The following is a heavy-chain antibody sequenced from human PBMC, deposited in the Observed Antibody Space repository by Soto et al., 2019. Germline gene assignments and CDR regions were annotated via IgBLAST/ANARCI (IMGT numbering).Heavy chain of an antibody. Sequence: PSETLSLTCTVSGGSISSGGYYWSWIRQHPGKGLEWIGYIYYSGSTYYNPSLKSRVTISVDTSKNQFSLKLSSVTAADTAVYYCARSYYDSSGYYWRLDPWGQGTLVTVSS. CDR3: ARSYYDSSGYYWRLDP. D-gene: IGHD3-22*01. V-gene: IGHV4-31*03. CDR2: IYYSGST. CDR1: GGSISSGGYY. J-gene: IGHJ5*02.